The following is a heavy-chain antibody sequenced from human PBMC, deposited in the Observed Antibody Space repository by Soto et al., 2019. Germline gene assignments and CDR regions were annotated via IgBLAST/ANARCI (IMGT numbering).Heavy chain of an antibody. Sequence: SETLSLTCTVSGGSVNNYYWSWVRLSPGKGLEWIGYIYYTGRTNYNPSLESRVTISVDTSKNQFPLNLRSVTAADTAVYYCARDSSDSWYSPMDPWGQGILVTVSS. CDR3: ARDSSDSWYSPMDP. D-gene: IGHD3-22*01. CDR1: GGSVNNYY. CDR2: IYYTGRT. J-gene: IGHJ5*02. V-gene: IGHV4-59*02.